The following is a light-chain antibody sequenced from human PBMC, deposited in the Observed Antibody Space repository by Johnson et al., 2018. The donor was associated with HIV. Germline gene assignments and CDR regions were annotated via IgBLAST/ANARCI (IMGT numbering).Light chain of an antibody. J-gene: IGLJ1*01. CDR2: DNN. CDR1: SSNVGSSF. V-gene: IGLV1-51*01. CDR3: GTWDSSLSVLYV. Sequence: QSVLTQPPSVSAAPGQTVTISCSGSSSNVGSSFVSWYRQVPGTAPKLLIYDNNKRPSGIPDRFSGSKSGTSATLGITGLQTGDEADYYCGTWDSSLSVLYVFGTGTTVIVL.